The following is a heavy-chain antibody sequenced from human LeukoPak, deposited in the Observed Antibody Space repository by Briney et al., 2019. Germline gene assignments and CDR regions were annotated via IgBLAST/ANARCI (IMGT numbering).Heavy chain of an antibody. D-gene: IGHD3-22*01. CDR2: IYYSGST. Sequence: SETLSLTCTVSGGSISSYYWSWIRQPPGKGLEWIGYIYYSGSTYYNPSLKSRVTISVDTSKNQFSLKLSSVTAADTAVYYCARHVYYDSSGYYYLDYWGQGTLVTVSS. V-gene: IGHV4-59*08. CDR1: GGSISSYY. J-gene: IGHJ4*02. CDR3: ARHVYYDSSGYYYLDY.